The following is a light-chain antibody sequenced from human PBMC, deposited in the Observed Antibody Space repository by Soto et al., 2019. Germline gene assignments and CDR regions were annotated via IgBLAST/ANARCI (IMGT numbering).Light chain of an antibody. Sequence: EIVMTQSPATLSVFPGERATLSCRASESVSSNLAGYQQKPGQAPNLLIYGASTRAPGIPARCSGSGSGTEFTLTLSSLQSEDFAGYYCQQYNNWPPFTFGQGTKLEIQ. CDR3: QQYNNWPPFT. J-gene: IGKJ2*01. V-gene: IGKV3-15*01. CDR2: GAS. CDR1: ESVSSN.